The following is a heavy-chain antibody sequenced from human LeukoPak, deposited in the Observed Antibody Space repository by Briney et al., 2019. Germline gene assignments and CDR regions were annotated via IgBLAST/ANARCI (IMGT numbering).Heavy chain of an antibody. CDR1: GFTFSDHA. CDR3: AKGRSSTSSYDY. D-gene: IGHD2-2*01. CDR2: SGSGGSA. V-gene: IGHV3-23*01. J-gene: IGHJ4*02. Sequence: GGSLRLSYAASGFTFSDHAMSWVRQAPGKGLEWVSFSGSGGSAYYPDSVKGRFTISRDKSKDTVFLQMNSLRAEDTAVYFCAKGRSSTSSYDYWGQGTLVTVSS.